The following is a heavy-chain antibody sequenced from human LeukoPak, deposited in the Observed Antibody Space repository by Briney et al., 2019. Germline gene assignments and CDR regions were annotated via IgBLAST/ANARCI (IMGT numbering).Heavy chain of an antibody. CDR2: INPYSGET. Sequence: MGWINPYSGETMYSQKFQGRVTMTRDTSITTANMELSRLTSDDTAVYYCARGTMNLDYWGQGTLASVSS. V-gene: IGHV1-2*02. J-gene: IGHJ4*02. D-gene: IGHD3-22*01. CDR3: ARGTMNLDY.